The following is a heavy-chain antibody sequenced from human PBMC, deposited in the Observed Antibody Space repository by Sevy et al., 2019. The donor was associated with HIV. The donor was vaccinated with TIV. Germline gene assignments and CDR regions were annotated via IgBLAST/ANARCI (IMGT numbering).Heavy chain of an antibody. D-gene: IGHD2-8*01. CDR1: GFNFNIYS. CDR3: AREGCTRPHDH. CDR2: LSFGCGRI. Sequence: GGSLSLSCVASGFNFNIYSMSWVRQAPGKGLEWVSTLSFGCGRINHADSVQGRFTMSRDDSKKTVYLEMNSLRAEDTAVYYCAREGCTRPHDHWGQGTLVTVSS. J-gene: IGHJ4*02. V-gene: IGHV3-23*01.